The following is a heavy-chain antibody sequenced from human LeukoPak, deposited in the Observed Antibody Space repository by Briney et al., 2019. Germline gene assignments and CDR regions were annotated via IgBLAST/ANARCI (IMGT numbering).Heavy chain of an antibody. D-gene: IGHD5-18*01. V-gene: IGHV3-30*03. CDR2: ISYDGSNK. CDR1: GFTFSSYG. J-gene: IGHJ4*02. CDR3: SAMGVY. Sequence: GGSLRLSCAASGFTFSSYGMHWVRQAPGKGLEWVAVISYDGSNKYYADSVKGRFTISRVNSKNTLYLQMNSLRSDDTAVYYCSAMGVYWGQGTLVTVSS.